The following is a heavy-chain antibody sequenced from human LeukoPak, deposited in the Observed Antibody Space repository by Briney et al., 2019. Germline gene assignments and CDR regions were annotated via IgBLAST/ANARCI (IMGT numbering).Heavy chain of an antibody. CDR2: IYYSGST. V-gene: IGHV4-30-4*01. Sequence: PSETLSLTCTVSGGSISSGDYYWSWIRQPPGKGLEWIGYIYYSGSTYYNPSLKSRVTISVDTSKNQFSLKLSSVTAADTAVYYCAREIVVVISLFDYWGQGTLVTVSS. CDR3: AREIVVVISLFDY. CDR1: GGSISSGDYY. J-gene: IGHJ4*02. D-gene: IGHD3-22*01.